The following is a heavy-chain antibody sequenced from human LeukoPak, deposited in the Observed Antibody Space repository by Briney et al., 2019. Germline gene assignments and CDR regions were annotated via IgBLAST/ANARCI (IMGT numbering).Heavy chain of an antibody. V-gene: IGHV3-66*02. D-gene: IGHD6-19*01. CDR2: IYGGGST. CDR3: ARDSYSSGWWYYFDY. J-gene: IGHJ4*02. CDR1: GFIVSSNY. Sequence: PGGSLRLSCAASGFIVSSNYMSWVRRAPGKGLEWVSFIYGGGSTYYADSVKGRFTISRDNSKNTLYLQMNSLRTEDTAVYFCARDSYSSGWWYYFDYWGQGTLVTVSS.